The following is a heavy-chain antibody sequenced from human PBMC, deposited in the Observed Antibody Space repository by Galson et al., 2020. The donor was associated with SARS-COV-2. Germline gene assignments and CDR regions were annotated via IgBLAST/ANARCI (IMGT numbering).Heavy chain of an antibody. V-gene: IGHV3-73*01. Sequence: GESLKISCAASGFTFSGSAMHWVRQASGKGLEWVGRIRSNANSYATAYAASVKGRFTISRDDSKNTAYLQMNSLKTEDTAVYYCTRVIAVAGTSGGVHDYWGQGTLVTVSS. CDR3: TRVIAVAGTSGGVHDY. CDR1: GFTFSGSA. CDR2: IRSNANSYAT. J-gene: IGHJ4*02. D-gene: IGHD6-19*01.